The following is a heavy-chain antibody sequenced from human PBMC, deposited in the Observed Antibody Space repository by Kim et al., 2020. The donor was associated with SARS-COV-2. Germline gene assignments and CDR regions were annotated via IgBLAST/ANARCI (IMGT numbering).Heavy chain of an antibody. J-gene: IGHJ3*02. Sequence: GGSLRLSCAASGFTFSNYAMSWVRQAPGKGLEWVSYIRGGGAVTHYAGSVKGRCTISRDNFKNTLYLQVDSLRAEDTAVYYCAKCHSDWGNNAFDIWGLGTMVTVS. D-gene: IGHD3-16*01. CDR3: AKCHSDWGNNAFDI. CDR2: IRGGGAVT. V-gene: IGHV3-23*01. CDR1: GFTFSNYA.